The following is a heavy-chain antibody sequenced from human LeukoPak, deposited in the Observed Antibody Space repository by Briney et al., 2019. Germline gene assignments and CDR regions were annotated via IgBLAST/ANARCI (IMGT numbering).Heavy chain of an antibody. D-gene: IGHD3-10*01. CDR3: ARSYYGSGSYYNGYFGY. V-gene: IGHV1-2*02. CDR1: GYTFTGYY. Sequence: ASVKVSCKASGYTFTGYYMHWVRQAPGQGLEWMGWINPNSGGTNYAQKFQGRVTMTRDTSISTAYMELSSLRSEDTAVYYCARSYYGSGSYYNGYFGYWGQGTLVTVSS. J-gene: IGHJ4*02. CDR2: INPNSGGT.